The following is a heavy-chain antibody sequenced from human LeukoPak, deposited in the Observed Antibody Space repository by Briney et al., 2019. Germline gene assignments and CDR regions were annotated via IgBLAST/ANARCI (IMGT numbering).Heavy chain of an antibody. CDR2: ISGGSP. CDR1: GFTVSSNE. V-gene: IGHV3-38-3*01. CDR3: ARDSGSYHDAFDI. D-gene: IGHD1-26*01. J-gene: IGHJ3*02. Sequence: GGSLRLSCAASGFTVSSNEMRRVRQAPGKGLEWVSSISGGSPYYADSREGRFTISRDKSKNTLYLQMNSLRAEDTAVYYCARDSGSYHDAFDIWGQGTMVTVSS.